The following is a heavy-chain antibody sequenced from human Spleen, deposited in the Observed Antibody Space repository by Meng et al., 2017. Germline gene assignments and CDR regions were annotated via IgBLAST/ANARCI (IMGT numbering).Heavy chain of an antibody. CDR1: GGSISSYY. D-gene: IGHD3-16*01. J-gene: IGHJ6*02. V-gene: IGHV4-59*01. Sequence: SETLSLTCTVSGGSISSYYWTWIRQPPGKGLEWIGYIFRSGSTNYNPLLKSRVTISVDTSKNQFSLKLTSVTSADTAVYYCARDWGHYYYYYGVDVWGQGTTVTVSS. CDR2: IFRSGST. CDR3: ARDWGHYYYYYGVDV.